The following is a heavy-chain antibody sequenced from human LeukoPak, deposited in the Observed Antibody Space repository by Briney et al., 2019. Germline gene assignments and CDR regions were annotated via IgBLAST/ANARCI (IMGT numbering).Heavy chain of an antibody. Sequence: GGSLRLSCAASGFTFSSYGMSWVRRAPGKGLEWVSSISDSGSTTYYPDSVKGRFSISRDNSKNTLYLQMNSLRAEDTAVYYCAKGGYDFWSGYSYYFDYWGQGTLVTVSS. D-gene: IGHD3-3*01. CDR1: GFTFSSYG. CDR2: ISDSGSTT. J-gene: IGHJ4*02. V-gene: IGHV3-23*01. CDR3: AKGGYDFWSGYSYYFDY.